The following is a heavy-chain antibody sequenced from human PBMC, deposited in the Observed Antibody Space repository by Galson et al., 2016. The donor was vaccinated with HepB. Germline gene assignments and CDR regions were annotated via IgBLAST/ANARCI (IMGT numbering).Heavy chain of an antibody. Sequence: GFTFTDYWMHWVRQVPGKGLVWVSRITDDGNTAYADSVRGRFTISSDNAKSTLYLHMNSLRAEDTAVYYCGSVALGWGQGTLVTVSS. CDR3: GSVALG. CDR1: GFTFTDYW. J-gene: IGHJ4*02. V-gene: IGHV3-74*01. D-gene: IGHD7-27*01. CDR2: ITDDGNT.